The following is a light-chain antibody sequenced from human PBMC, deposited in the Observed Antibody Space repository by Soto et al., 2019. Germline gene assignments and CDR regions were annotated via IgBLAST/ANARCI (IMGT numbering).Light chain of an antibody. CDR2: GAS. CDR1: QTVSNN. Sequence: EIVMTQSPATLSVSPGVRATLACRASQTVSNNLAWYQQKPGQAPRLLIYGASTRATGIRARFSGSGSGTEFTHTISSLQSEDFAVYYCQQYNNWLPLTFGGGTKVEIK. CDR3: QQYNNWLPLT. J-gene: IGKJ4*01. V-gene: IGKV3-15*01.